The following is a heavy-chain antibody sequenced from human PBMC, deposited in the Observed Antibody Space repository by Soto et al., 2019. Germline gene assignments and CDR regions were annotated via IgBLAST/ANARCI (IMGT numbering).Heavy chain of an antibody. V-gene: IGHV5-10-1*01. CDR2: IDPSNSYT. Sequence: ESLKISCEGSGYSFASYWITWVRQVPGKGLEWVGRIDPSNSYTNYSPSFQGHVTISADKSIGTAYLQWSSLTASDSAMYYCARRYSSSSLPDYWGQGTLVTVSS. D-gene: IGHD6-6*01. J-gene: IGHJ4*02. CDR3: ARRYSSSSLPDY. CDR1: GYSFASYW.